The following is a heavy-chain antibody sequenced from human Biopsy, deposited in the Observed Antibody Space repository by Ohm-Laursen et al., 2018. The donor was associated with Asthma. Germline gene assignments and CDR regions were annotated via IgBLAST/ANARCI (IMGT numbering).Heavy chain of an antibody. D-gene: IGHD2-2*01. CDR1: GGTFNTYV. CDR3: ARKAGSCISRTCYSLDF. CDR2: INSVFGTT. Sequence: VKISCKSLGGTFNTYVIGWVQQAPGQGLGWMGGINSVFGTTTYPQKFQDRVTITADDSTSTVYMELSSLRSEDTAVYYCARKAGSCISRTCYSLDFWGQGTLVTVSS. V-gene: IGHV1-69*13. J-gene: IGHJ4*02.